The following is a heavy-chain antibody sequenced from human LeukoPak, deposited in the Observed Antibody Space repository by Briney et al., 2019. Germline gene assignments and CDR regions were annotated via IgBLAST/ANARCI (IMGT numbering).Heavy chain of an antibody. V-gene: IGHV3-33*01. CDR3: ARPTTVTTIAADAFDI. CDR1: GFTFSTYG. D-gene: IGHD4-17*01. J-gene: IGHJ3*02. CDR2: IFYDGSNE. Sequence: GGSLRLSCAASGFTFSTYGFHWVRQAPGKGLEWVAAIFYDGSNEFYTDSVKGRITISRDNSKNTLFLQMNSLRAEDTAVYYCARPTTVTTIAADAFDIWGQGTMVTVSS.